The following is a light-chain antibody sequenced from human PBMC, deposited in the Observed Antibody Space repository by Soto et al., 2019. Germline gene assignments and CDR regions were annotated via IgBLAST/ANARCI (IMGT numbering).Light chain of an antibody. CDR1: QSVTSSY. J-gene: IGKJ4*01. CDR2: GAS. V-gene: IGKV3-20*01. CDR3: QQYGRSPLT. Sequence: DIVLTQSPCTLSLSPGERATLSCRASQSVTSSYLAWYQQKPGRAPRLLIYGASTRATGIPDRFSGSGSGTDFTLTISRLEPEDFVVYYCQQYGRSPLTFGGGTKVDIK.